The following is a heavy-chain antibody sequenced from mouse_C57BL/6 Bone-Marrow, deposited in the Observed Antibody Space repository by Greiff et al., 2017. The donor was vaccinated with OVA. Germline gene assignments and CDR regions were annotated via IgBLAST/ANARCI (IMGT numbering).Heavy chain of an antibody. CDR3: ARHPVTYYFDY. D-gene: IGHD2-1*01. V-gene: IGHV5-6*02. Sequence: DVMLVESGGDLVKPGGSLKLSCAASGFTFSSYGMSWVRQTPDKRLEWVATISSGGSYTYYPDSVKGRFTISRDNAKNTLYLQMSSLKSEDTAMYYCARHPVTYYFDYWGQGTTLTVSS. CDR1: GFTFSSYG. J-gene: IGHJ2*01. CDR2: ISSGGSYT.